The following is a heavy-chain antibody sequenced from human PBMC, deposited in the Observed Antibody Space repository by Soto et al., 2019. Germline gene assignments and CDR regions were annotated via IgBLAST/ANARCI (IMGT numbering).Heavy chain of an antibody. J-gene: IGHJ4*02. Sequence: GGSLRLSCAASGFTFSSYAMSWVRQAPGKGLEWVSTISGSGDMSYYADSVRGRFTLSRDNSKNTLYLLMNSLRAEDTAVYYCAKRPLAARHTDFWGQGTLVTVSS. CDR2: ISGSGDMS. CDR3: AKRPLAARHTDF. V-gene: IGHV3-23*01. D-gene: IGHD6-6*01. CDR1: GFTFSSYA.